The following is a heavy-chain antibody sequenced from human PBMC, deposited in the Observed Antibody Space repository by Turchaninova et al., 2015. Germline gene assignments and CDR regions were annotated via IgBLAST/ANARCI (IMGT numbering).Heavy chain of an antibody. CDR3: ARGGWLPRTYFDF. D-gene: IGHD6-19*01. Sequence: QLHLVQSGPEVKKPGASVTVSCKASGFSFVKDGITWLRQAPGHGPEWMGWLSTVTHNTIFWPRVGGRATLTDATSTSTVNMELRDLRSDDTAVYFCARGGWLPRTYFDFWGQGTLVTVSS. J-gene: IGHJ4*02. CDR2: LSTVTHNT. CDR1: GFSFVKDG. V-gene: IGHV1-18*04.